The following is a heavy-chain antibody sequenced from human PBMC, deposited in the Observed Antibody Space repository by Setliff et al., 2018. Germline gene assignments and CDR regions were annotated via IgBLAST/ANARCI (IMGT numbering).Heavy chain of an antibody. D-gene: IGHD3-10*01. V-gene: IGHV4-59*08. Sequence: PSETLSLTCSVSGGSITSYYWSWIRQPPRKGLEWVGYIYYRGNTNHNPSLKSRVTISVDTSKRQFSLKLTSVTAADTAVYYCARVLVLGYNWFDPWGQGTLVTVSS. CDR1: GGSITSYY. CDR3: ARVLVLGYNWFDP. CDR2: IYYRGNT. J-gene: IGHJ5*02.